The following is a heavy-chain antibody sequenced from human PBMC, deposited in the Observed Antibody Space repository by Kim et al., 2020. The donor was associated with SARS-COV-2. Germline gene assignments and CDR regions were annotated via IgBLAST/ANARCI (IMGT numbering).Heavy chain of an antibody. CDR2: IDTAGNT. CDR1: GFTFSSYC. J-gene: IGHJ3*02. V-gene: IGHV3-13*01. D-gene: IGHD6-13*01. Sequence: GGSLRLSCAASGFTFSSYCMHWVRQAPGKGLEWVSAIDTAGNTYYPGSVKGRFTISRENAKNSLYLQMNSLRAGDTAVYYCARASSSSAFYIWGQGTMVTVSS. CDR3: ARASSSSAFYI.